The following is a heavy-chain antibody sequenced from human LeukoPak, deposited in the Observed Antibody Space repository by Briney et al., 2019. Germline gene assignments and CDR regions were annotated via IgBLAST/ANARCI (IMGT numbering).Heavy chain of an antibody. CDR1: GGSISSSSSY. CDR3: ATISSTWYVDY. CDR2: IYSSGST. J-gene: IGHJ4*02. Sequence: SETLSLTCTVSGGSISSSSSYWGWIRQPPGTGLEWIGSIYSSGSTYYNPSLKSRVTTSVDTSKNQFSLKLSSVTAADTAVYYCATISSTWYVDYWGQGTLVTVSS. V-gene: IGHV4-39*01. D-gene: IGHD6-13*01.